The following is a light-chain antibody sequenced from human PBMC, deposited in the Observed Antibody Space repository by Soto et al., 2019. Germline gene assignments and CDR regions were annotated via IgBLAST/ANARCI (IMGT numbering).Light chain of an antibody. CDR1: QSVSNY. J-gene: IGKJ2*01. CDR2: GAS. CDR3: QQYGSSPPYT. Sequence: EIVLTQSPVTLSLSPGERATLSCRVSQSVSNYLAWYQQKPGQAPRLLIYGASNRATGIPARFSGSGSGSDFTLTITSLEPEDFAVYYCQQYGSSPPYTFGQGTKLEIK. V-gene: IGKV3-11*01.